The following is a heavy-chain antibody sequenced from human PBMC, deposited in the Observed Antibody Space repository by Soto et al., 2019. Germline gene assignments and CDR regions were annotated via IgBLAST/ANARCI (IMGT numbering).Heavy chain of an antibody. J-gene: IGHJ3*02. CDR1: GGSFSGYY. D-gene: IGHD2-8*01. CDR2: INHSGST. V-gene: IGHV4-34*01. Sequence: SETLSLTCAVYGGSFSGYYWSWIRQPPGKGLEWIGEINHSGSTNYNPSLKSRVTISVDTSKNQFSLKLSSVTAADTAVYYCARRKMVYARVNDAFDIWGQGTMVTVSS. CDR3: ARRKMVYARVNDAFDI.